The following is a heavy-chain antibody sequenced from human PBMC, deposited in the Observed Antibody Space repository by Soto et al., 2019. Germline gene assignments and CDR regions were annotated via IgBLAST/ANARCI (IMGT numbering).Heavy chain of an antibody. J-gene: IGHJ4*02. D-gene: IGHD1-26*01. CDR1: GFTFSDFY. CDR2: ISSRSDYT. Sequence: QVQLVESGGGLVKPGGYLRLSCAASGFTFSDFYMSWVRQAPGKGLEWVSYISSRSDYTTYSYSVRGRFTISRDNAKNSLYLQMNSLRAEDTAVYYCAREVSGSFDLWGLGTLVTVSS. CDR3: AREVSGSFDL. V-gene: IGHV3-11*06.